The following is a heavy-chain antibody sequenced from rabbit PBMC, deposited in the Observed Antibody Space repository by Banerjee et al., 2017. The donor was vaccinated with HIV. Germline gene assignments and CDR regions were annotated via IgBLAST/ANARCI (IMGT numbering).Heavy chain of an antibody. CDR2: IYADGSGYT. CDR1: GIDFSSYYD. CDR3: ARGADNNWYIPYFNL. J-gene: IGHJ4*01. V-gene: IGHV1S40*01. D-gene: IGHD1-1*01. Sequence: QSLEESGGDLVKPGASLTLTCKASGIDFSSYYDMCWVRQAPGKGLEWIGCIYADGSGYTYYASWAKGRFTISKTSSTTVTLQMTSLTAADTATYFCARGADNNWYIPYFNLWGPGTLVTVS.